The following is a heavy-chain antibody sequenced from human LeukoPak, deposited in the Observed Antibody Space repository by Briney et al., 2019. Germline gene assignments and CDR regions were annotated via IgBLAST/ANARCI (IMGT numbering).Heavy chain of an antibody. CDR1: GFTFSSYS. CDR2: ISSSSSYI. D-gene: IGHD5-24*01. CDR3: ARDRVATTPTNAFDI. J-gene: IGHJ3*02. V-gene: IGHV3-21*01. Sequence: GGSLRLFCAASGFTFSSYSMNWVRQAPGKGLEWVSSISSSSSYIYYADSVKGRFTISRDNAKNSLYLQMNSLRAEDTAVYYCARDRVATTPTNAFDIWGQGTMVTVSS.